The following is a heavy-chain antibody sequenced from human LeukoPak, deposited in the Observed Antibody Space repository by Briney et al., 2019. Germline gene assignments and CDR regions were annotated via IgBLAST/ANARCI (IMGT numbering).Heavy chain of an antibody. V-gene: IGHV4-59*01. CDR3: ARSERYSSGWYFYFDY. CDR1: GGSISTYY. D-gene: IGHD6-19*01. J-gene: IGHJ4*02. Sequence: PSETLSLTCTVSGGSISTYYWSWIRQPPGKGLEWIGYIYYSGSTNYNPSLKSRVTISIDTSKNQFSLNLSSVTAADTAVYYCARSERYSSGWYFYFDYWGQGTLVTVYS. CDR2: IYYSGST.